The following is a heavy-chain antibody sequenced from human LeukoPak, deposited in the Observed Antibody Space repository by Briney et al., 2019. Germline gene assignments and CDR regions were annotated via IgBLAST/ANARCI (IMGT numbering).Heavy chain of an antibody. CDR2: ISGDGDNT. CDR3: AKGVRSGTYYNCFDP. J-gene: IGHJ5*02. V-gene: IGHV3-43*02. CDR1: GWTLDDSA. Sequence: GGSLRLSCVASGWTLDDSARHGVRQAPGKGREWISLISGDGDNTYHADSVKGRFTISRDTSTNSLYLQMSSLRAEDTAFYYCAKGVRSGTYYNCFDPWGQGTLVTVSS. D-gene: IGHD1-26*01.